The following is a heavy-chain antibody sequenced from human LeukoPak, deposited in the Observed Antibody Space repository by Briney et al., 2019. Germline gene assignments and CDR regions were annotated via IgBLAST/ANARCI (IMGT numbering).Heavy chain of an antibody. J-gene: IGHJ4*02. Sequence: GGSLRLSCAASGFTFSSYSMNWVRQAPGKGLEWVSSISSSSSYIYYADSVKGRFTISRDNAKNSLYLQMNSLRAEDTAVYYCARADILTGDLLDYWGQGTLVTVPS. V-gene: IGHV3-21*01. D-gene: IGHD3-9*01. CDR1: GFTFSSYS. CDR3: ARADILTGDLLDY. CDR2: ISSSSSYI.